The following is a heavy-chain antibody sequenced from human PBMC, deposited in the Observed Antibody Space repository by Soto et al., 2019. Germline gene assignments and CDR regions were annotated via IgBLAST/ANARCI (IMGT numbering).Heavy chain of an antibody. D-gene: IGHD6-13*01. V-gene: IGHV1-2*04. Sequence: ASVKVSCKASGYTFTGYYMHWVRQAPGQGLEWMGWINPNSGGTNYAQKFQGWVTMTRDTSISTAYMELSRLRSDDTAVYYCARDGIAAAEDAAWFDPWGQGTLVTVSS. CDR2: INPNSGGT. CDR1: GYTFTGYY. CDR3: ARDGIAAAEDAAWFDP. J-gene: IGHJ5*02.